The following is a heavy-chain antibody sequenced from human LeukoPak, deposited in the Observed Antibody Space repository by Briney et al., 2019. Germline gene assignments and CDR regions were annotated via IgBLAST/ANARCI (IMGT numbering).Heavy chain of an antibody. D-gene: IGHD7-27*01. J-gene: IGHJ6*03. CDR1: VGTFSSYA. V-gene: IGHV1-69*05. CDR3: AVTGLYNYYYYYYMDV. Sequence: SVKVSCKASVGTFSSYAISWVRQAPGQGLEWMGRIIPIFGTANYAQKFQGRVTITTDESTSTAYMELSSLRSEDTAVYYCAVTGLYNYYYYYYMDVWGKGTTVTVSS. CDR2: IIPIFGTA.